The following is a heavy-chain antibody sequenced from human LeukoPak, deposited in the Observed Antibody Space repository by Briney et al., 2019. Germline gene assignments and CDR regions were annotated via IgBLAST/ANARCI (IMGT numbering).Heavy chain of an antibody. D-gene: IGHD4-17*01. V-gene: IGHV1-2*02. CDR1: GYTFTAYY. Sequence: ASVKVSCKASGYTFTAYYIHWVRQAPGQGLEWMGLINPNSGGTNYAQRFQGRVTMTRDTSISTVYMELSRLRSDDTAVYYCASLYGDYVSSDYWGQGTLVTVSS. CDR2: INPNSGGT. CDR3: ASLYGDYVSSDY. J-gene: IGHJ4*02.